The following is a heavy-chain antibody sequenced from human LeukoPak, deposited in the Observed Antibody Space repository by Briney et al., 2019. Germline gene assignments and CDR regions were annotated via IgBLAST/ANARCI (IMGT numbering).Heavy chain of an antibody. J-gene: IGHJ4*02. CDR3: ARRDMTTVTYFDY. Sequence: GGSLRLSCAASGFTFSSYSMSWVRQAPGKGPEWVSYISGSSSTIYYADSVKGRFIISRDNAKNSLYLQMNSLRDEDTAVYYCARRDMTTVTYFDYWAREPWSPSPQ. D-gene: IGHD4-17*01. CDR1: GFTFSSYS. CDR2: ISGSSSTI. V-gene: IGHV3-48*02.